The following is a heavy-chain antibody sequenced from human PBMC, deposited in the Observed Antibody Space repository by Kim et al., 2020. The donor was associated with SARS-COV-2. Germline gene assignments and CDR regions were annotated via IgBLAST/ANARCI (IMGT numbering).Heavy chain of an antibody. CDR1: GFTFTSYT. CDR2: SSTSGGRT. Sequence: GGSLRLSCAVSGFTFTSYTMNWVRQAPGKGLEWVSSSTSGGRTSYADSVKGRFTISRDNSKNTLSLQMNSLGAEDTAVYYCANALGLWGQGTLVTVSS. V-gene: IGHV3-23*01. J-gene: IGHJ4*02. CDR3: ANALGL.